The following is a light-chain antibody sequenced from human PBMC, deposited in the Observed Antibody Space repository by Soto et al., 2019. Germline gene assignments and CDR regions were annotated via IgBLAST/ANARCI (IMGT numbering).Light chain of an antibody. CDR1: RNISSD. J-gene: IGKJ2*01. V-gene: IGKV1-39*01. CDR3: QQSYRTLPYL. CDR2: RAS. Sequence: IQMTQSPSSLSASVGDRVTLSCRASRNISSDLNWYQLKPGKAPKLLIYRASTLQNGVPSRFSGSGSATDFTLTITSLQPEDVATYSCQQSYRTLPYLFGQGTKVEIK.